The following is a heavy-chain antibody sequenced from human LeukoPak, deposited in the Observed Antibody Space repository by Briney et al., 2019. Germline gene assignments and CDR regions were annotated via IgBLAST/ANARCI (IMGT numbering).Heavy chain of an antibody. D-gene: IGHD2-2*01. CDR3: ARGRLHCSSTSCSPYGMDV. CDR2: IYHSGST. Sequence: SETLSLTCAVSGGSISSGGYSWSWIRQPPGKGLEWIGYIYHSGSTYYNPSLKSRVTISVDRSKNQFSLKLSSVTAADTAVYYCARGRLHCSSTSCSPYGMDVWGKGTTVTVSS. J-gene: IGHJ6*04. CDR1: GGSISSGGYS. V-gene: IGHV4-30-2*01.